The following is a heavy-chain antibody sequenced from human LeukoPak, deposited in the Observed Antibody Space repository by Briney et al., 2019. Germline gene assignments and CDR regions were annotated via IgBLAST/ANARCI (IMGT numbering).Heavy chain of an antibody. CDR1: GASIRSSY. V-gene: IGHV4-59*08. D-gene: IGHD3-10*01. J-gene: IGHJ4*02. CDR3: ARTTYYYGSGSFPFDY. Sequence: SETLSLTCTVSGASIRSSYWSWLRQPPGKGLEWIGYIYYTGSTNSNPSLKSRVTVSVDTSKNQFSLKLSSVTAADTAVYYCARTTYYYGSGSFPFDYWGQGTLVTVSS. CDR2: IYYTGST.